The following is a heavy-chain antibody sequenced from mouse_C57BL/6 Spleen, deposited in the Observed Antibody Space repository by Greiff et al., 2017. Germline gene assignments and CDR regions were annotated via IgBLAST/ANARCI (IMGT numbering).Heavy chain of an antibody. CDR2: INPGSGGN. Sequence: VQLQQSGAELVRPGTSVKVSCKASGYAFTNYLIGWVKQRPGQGLEWIGVINPGSGGNNYNEKFKGKATLTADKSSSTAYMQLSSLTSEDSAVYFCARARCWLRAMDYWGQGTSGTVSS. D-gene: IGHD2-2*01. CDR3: ARARCWLRAMDY. V-gene: IGHV1-54*01. J-gene: IGHJ4*01. CDR1: GYAFTNYL.